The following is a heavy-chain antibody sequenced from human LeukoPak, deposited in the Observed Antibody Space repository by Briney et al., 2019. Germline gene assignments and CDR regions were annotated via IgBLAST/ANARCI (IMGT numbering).Heavy chain of an antibody. V-gene: IGHV1-2*02. Sequence: VASVKVSCKASGYTFTGYYMHWVRQAPGQGLEWMGWINPNSGGTNYAQKFQGRVTMTRDTSISTAYMELSRLRSDDTAVYYCARDTFLGGTYYEILTGAFDIWGQGTMVTVSS. J-gene: IGHJ3*02. CDR2: INPNSGGT. D-gene: IGHD3-9*01. CDR3: ARDTFLGGTYYEILTGAFDI. CDR1: GYTFTGYY.